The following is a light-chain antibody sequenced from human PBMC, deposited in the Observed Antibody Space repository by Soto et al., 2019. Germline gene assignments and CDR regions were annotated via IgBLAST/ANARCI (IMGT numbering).Light chain of an antibody. CDR1: SSDVGGYNY. CDR2: QVS. V-gene: IGLV2-14*01. CDR3: SSYTSNTNMV. Sequence: QSVLTQPASVSGSPGQSITISCTGTSSDVGGYNYVCWYQQYPGKAPELIIYQVSHRPSGVSNRFSGSKSGNTASLTISGLRAEDEADYYCSSYTSNTNMVFGGGTKVTVL. J-gene: IGLJ3*02.